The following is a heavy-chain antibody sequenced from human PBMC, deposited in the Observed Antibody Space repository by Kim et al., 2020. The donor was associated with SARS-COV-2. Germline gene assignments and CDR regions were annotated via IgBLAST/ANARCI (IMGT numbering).Heavy chain of an antibody. CDR2: INHSGST. J-gene: IGHJ6*01. Sequence: SETLSLTCAVYGGSFSGYYWSWIRQPPGKGLEWIGEINHSGSTNYNPSLKSRVTISVDTSKNQFSLKLSSVTAADTAVYYCARGWGTKWLPGVYYYYGMDVWGKGPRSPSPQ. V-gene: IGHV4-34*01. CDR1: GGSFSGYY. CDR3: ARGWGTKWLPGVYYYYGMDV. D-gene: IGHD6-19*01.